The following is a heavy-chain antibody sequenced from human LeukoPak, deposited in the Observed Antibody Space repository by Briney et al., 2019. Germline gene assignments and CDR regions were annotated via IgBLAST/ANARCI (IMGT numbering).Heavy chain of an antibody. CDR2: IYTSGST. CDR3: ARDYYDSSGYDYGFDY. CDR1: GGSISSYY. V-gene: IGHV4-4*07. D-gene: IGHD3-22*01. Sequence: SETLSLTCTVSGGSISSYYWSWIRQPAGKGLEWSGRIYTSGSTNYNPSLKSRVTMSVDTSKNQFSLKLSSVTAADTAVYYCARDYYDSSGYDYGFDYWGQGTLVTVSS. J-gene: IGHJ4*02.